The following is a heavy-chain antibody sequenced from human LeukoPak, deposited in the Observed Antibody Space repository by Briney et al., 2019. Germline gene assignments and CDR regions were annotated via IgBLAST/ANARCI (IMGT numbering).Heavy chain of an antibody. V-gene: IGHV3-30-3*01. Sequence: PGGSLRLSCEASRFTFSSYAMHWVRQAPGKGLEWVEVISYDGSNKFYADSVKGRFTISRDNSKNTLYLQMNSLRAEDTAVYYCARGGGYSSSWYHRNSQTFYFDYWGQGTLVTVSS. CDR2: ISYDGSNK. J-gene: IGHJ4*02. CDR3: ARGGGYSSSWYHRNSQTFYFDY. CDR1: RFTFSSYA. D-gene: IGHD6-13*01.